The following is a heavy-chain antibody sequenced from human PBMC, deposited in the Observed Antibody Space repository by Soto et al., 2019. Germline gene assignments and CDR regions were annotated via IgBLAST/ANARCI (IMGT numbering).Heavy chain of an antibody. D-gene: IGHD6-6*01. CDR1: GYTFTSYY. CDR3: ARDLSSSCLDSPEFDY. Sequence: ASVKVSCKASGYTFTSYYMHWVRQAPGQGLEWMGIINPSGGSTSYAQKFQGRVTMTRDTSTSTVYMELSSLRSEDTAVYYCARDLSSSCLDSPEFDYCGQRTLVTVSS. J-gene: IGHJ4*02. V-gene: IGHV1-46*01. CDR2: INPSGGST.